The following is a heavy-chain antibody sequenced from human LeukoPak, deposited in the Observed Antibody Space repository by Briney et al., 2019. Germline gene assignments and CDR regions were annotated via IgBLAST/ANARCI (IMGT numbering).Heavy chain of an antibody. CDR3: AGFRGVIVSRYYFDY. Sequence: GGSLRLSCAASGFTFSSYSMNWVRQAPGKGLEWVSSISSSSSYIYYADSVKGRFTISRDNAKNSLYLQMNSLRAEDTAVYYCAGFRGVIVSRYYFDYWGQGTLVTVSS. D-gene: IGHD3-16*02. CDR2: ISSSSSYI. V-gene: IGHV3-21*01. CDR1: GFTFSSYS. J-gene: IGHJ4*02.